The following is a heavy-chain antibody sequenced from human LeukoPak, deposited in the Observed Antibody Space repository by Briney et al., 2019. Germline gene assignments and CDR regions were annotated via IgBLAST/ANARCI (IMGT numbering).Heavy chain of an antibody. V-gene: IGHV4-39*01. J-gene: IGHJ4*02. Sequence: PSETLSLTCTVSGXSISSSSSYGGWIRQPPGKGLEWIGSIYYSKNTYYNPSPKSRVTISADTAKNQFSLTLGSVSATDTAVYYCVSPRGFSYGYFDYWGQGTLVTVSS. CDR3: VSPRGFSYGYFDY. CDR2: IYYSKNT. CDR1: GXSISSSSSY. D-gene: IGHD5-18*01.